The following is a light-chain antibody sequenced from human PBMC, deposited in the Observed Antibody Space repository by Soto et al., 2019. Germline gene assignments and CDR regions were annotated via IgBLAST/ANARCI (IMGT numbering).Light chain of an antibody. CDR3: SSYAGSNNLV. CDR1: SSDVGGYKY. Sequence: QSVLTQPPSASGSPGQSVTISCTGTSSDVGGYKYVSWYQQHPGKAPKLMIYEVSKRPSGVPERFSGSKSGNTASLTVSGLQAEDEADYYCSSYAGSNNLVFGGGTKLTVL. CDR2: EVS. J-gene: IGLJ2*01. V-gene: IGLV2-8*01.